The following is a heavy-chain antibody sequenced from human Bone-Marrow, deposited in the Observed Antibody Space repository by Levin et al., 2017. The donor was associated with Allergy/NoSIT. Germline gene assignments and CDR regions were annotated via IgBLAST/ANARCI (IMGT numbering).Heavy chain of an antibody. V-gene: IGHV4-34*01. CDR1: GGSFSGYY. Sequence: SETLSLTCAVYGGSFSGYYWSWIRQSPVKGLEWIGEINHSGDTNGPDYNPSLKSRVTMSVDTSKNQFSLKLTSVTAADTAVYYCARRPYSAGFDPWGQGTLVNVSS. D-gene: IGHD2-21*01. CDR2: INHSGDT. CDR3: ARRPYSAGFDP. J-gene: IGHJ5*02.